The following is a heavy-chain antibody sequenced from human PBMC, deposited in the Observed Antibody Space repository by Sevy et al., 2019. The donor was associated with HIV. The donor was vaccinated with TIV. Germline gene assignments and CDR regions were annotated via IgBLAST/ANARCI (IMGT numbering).Heavy chain of an antibody. V-gene: IGHV3-21*01. J-gene: IGHJ6*02. CDR1: GFTFSSYS. D-gene: IGHD3-3*01. CDR3: ARGEVNYDSLIPIRTEGGYYYGLDV. CDR2: ISSSSNYI. Sequence: GGSLRLSCAASGFTFSSYSMNWVRQAPGKGLEWVSSISSSSNYIYYADSVKGRFTISRDNAKNSLYLQMNSLRAEDTAVYYSARGEVNYDSLIPIRTEGGYYYGLDVWGQGTTVTVSS.